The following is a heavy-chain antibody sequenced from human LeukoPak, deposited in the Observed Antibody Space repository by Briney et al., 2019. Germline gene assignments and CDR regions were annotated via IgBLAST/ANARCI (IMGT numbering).Heavy chain of an antibody. D-gene: IGHD3-22*01. CDR3: AKDSVRYFYDSSSYTPIDY. CDR2: ISYDGTNK. CDR1: GFTFSSYG. J-gene: IGHJ4*02. V-gene: IGHV3-30*18. Sequence: PGGSLRLSCAASGFTFSSYGMHWVRQAPGKGLECLVVISYDGTNKYYADSVKGRFTISRDNSENTLYLQMNSLRAEDTAVYYCAKDSVRYFYDSSSYTPIDYWGQGTLVSVSS.